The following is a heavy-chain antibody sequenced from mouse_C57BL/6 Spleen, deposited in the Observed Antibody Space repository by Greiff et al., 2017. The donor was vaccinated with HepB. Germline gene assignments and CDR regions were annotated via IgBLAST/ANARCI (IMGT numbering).Heavy chain of an antibody. J-gene: IGHJ3*01. CDR2: INPNNGGT. Sequence: VQLQQSGPELVKPGASVKIPCKASGYTFTDYNMDWVKQSHGKSLEWIGDINPNNGGTIYNQKFKGKATLTVDKSTSTAYMELRSLTSEDTAVYYCARSRGGAWFAYWGQGTLVTVSA. CDR1: GYTFTDYN. V-gene: IGHV1-18*01. CDR3: ARSRGGAWFAY.